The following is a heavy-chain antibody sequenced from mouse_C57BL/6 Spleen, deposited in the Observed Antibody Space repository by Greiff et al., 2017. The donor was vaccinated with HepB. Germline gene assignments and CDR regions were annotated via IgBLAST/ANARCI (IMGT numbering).Heavy chain of an antibody. D-gene: IGHD2-4*01. CDR3: ARGRGDYDGFAY. V-gene: IGHV5-4*01. J-gene: IGHJ3*01. Sequence: EVQRVESGGGLVKPGGSLKLSCAASGFTFSSYAMSWVRQTPEKRLEWVATISDGGSYTYYPDNVKGRFTISRDNAKNNLYLQMSHLKSEDTAMYYCARGRGDYDGFAYWGQGTLVTVSA. CDR2: ISDGGSYT. CDR1: GFTFSSYA.